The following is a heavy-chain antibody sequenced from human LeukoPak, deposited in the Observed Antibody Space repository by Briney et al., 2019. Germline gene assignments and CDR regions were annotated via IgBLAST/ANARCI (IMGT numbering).Heavy chain of an antibody. V-gene: IGHV4-59*02. Sequence: SDTLSLTFTVAGRSVSIYYWSCIREPPRRGVEWIGYIYFSGSTNYNPSPKSRVTISVDTSKNQFSLKLSSVAAADTAVYYCARNPITIFGVAHRHYFDYWGQGTLVTVSS. CDR3: ARNPITIFGVAHRHYFDY. D-gene: IGHD3-3*01. CDR2: IYFSGST. J-gene: IGHJ4*02. CDR1: GRSVSIYY.